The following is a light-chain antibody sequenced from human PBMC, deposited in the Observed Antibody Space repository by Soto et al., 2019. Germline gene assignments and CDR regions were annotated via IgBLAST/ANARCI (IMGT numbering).Light chain of an antibody. J-gene: IGKJ1*01. CDR1: QSVSSSY. CDR2: VAS. CDR3: KQYGSSLWT. Sequence: EIVLTQSPGTLSLSPGERATLSCRASQSVSSSYLAWYQQKPVQAPRLLIYVASSRATGIPDRFSGSGSGTDFTLTISRLEPEDFAVYYCKQYGSSLWTFGQGTKVEIK. V-gene: IGKV3-20*01.